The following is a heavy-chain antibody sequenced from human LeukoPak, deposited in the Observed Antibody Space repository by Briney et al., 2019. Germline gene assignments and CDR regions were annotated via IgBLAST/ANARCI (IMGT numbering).Heavy chain of an antibody. J-gene: IGHJ4*02. CDR2: ISSSSSYI. CDR1: GFTLSSYS. D-gene: IGHD4-17*01. V-gene: IGHV3-21*01. CDR3: ARDTDYGDYNGY. Sequence: KSGGSLRLSCAASGFTLSSYSMNWVCQAPGKGLEWVSSISSSSSYIYYADSVKGRFTISRDNAKNSLYLQMNSLRVEDTAVYYCARDTDYGDYNGYWGQGTLVTVSS.